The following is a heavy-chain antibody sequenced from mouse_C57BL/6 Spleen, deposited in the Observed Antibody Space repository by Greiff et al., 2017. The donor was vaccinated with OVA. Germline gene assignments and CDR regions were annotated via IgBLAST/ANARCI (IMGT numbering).Heavy chain of an antibody. CDR2: IDPSDSYT. CDR3: ANIYYGNSFAY. J-gene: IGHJ3*01. Sequence: QVQLKQSGAELVKPGASVKLSCKASGYTFTSYWMQWVKQRPGQGLEWIGEIDPSDSYTNYNQKFKGKATLTVDTSSSTAYMQLSSLTSEDSAVYYCANIYYGNSFAYWGQGTLVTVSA. D-gene: IGHD2-1*01. CDR1: GYTFTSYW. V-gene: IGHV1-50*01.